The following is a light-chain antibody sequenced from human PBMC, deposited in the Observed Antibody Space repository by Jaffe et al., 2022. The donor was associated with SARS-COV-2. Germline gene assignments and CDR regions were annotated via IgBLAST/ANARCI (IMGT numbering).Light chain of an antibody. CDR2: YVD. CDR3: CAYAGDYIVV. V-gene: IGLV2-11*01. J-gene: IGLJ2*01. Sequence: QSALTQPRSVSGSPGQSVTISCTGTSGDVGAYNSVSWYQQYPGKVPKLIISYVDKRPSGVPDRFSGSKSGYTASLTISGLQAEDEADYYCCAYAGDYIVVFGGGTKLTVL. CDR1: SGDVGAYNS.